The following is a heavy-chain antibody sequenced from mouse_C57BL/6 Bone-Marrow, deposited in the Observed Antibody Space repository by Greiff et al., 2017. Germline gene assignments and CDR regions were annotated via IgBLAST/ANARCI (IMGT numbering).Heavy chain of an antibody. D-gene: IGHD2-1*01. J-gene: IGHJ3*01. V-gene: IGHV1-4*01. CDR1: GYTFTSYT. CDR2: INPSSGYT. Sequence: QVQLQQSGAELARPGASVKMSCKASGYTFTSYTMPWVKQRPGQGLEWIGYINPSSGYTKYNQKFKDKATLTADKSSSTAYMQLSSLTSEDSAVYYCARWAYGNYVSWFAYWGQGTLVTVSA. CDR3: ARWAYGNYVSWFAY.